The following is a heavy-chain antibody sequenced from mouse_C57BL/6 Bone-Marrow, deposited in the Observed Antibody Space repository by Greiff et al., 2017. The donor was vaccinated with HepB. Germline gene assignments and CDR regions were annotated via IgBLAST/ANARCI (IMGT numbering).Heavy chain of an antibody. J-gene: IGHJ4*01. CDR3: ARQGDYYYYAMDY. V-gene: IGHV5-6*01. CDR1: GFTFSSYG. D-gene: IGHD1-1*01. CDR2: ISSGGSYT. Sequence: EVQGVESGGDLVKPGGSLKLSCAASGFTFSSYGMSWVRQTPDKRLEWVATISSGGSYTYYPDSVKGRFTISRDNAKNTLYLQMSSLKSEDTAMYYCARQGDYYYYAMDYWGQGTSVTVSS.